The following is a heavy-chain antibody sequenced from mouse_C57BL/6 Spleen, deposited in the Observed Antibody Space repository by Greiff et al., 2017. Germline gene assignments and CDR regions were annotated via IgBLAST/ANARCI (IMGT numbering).Heavy chain of an antibody. J-gene: IGHJ2*01. D-gene: IGHD2-1*01. Sequence: VQLQQPGAELVKPGASVKISCKASGYTFTDYYMNWVKQSHGKSLEWIGDINPNNGGTSYNQKFKGKATLTVDKSSSTAYMELRSLTSEDSAVYYCAREGAYGKAYWGQGTTLTVAS. V-gene: IGHV1-26*01. CDR2: INPNNGGT. CDR1: GYTFTDYY. CDR3: AREGAYGKAY.